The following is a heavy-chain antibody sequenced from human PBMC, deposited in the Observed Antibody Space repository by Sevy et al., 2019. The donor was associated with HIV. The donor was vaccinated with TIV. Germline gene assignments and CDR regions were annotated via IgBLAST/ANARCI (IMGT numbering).Heavy chain of an antibody. J-gene: IGHJ4*02. Sequence: GGSLRLSCTGSGFTFGGYAMSWFRQAPGMGLEWVGFNRSKDYGGAKEYAASVKGSFTISRDDSKSIADLQMNSLKTEDTAVYYCTRGYYYDSSGYSDYWGQGTLVTVSS. CDR2: NRSKDYGGAK. CDR3: TRGYYYDSSGYSDY. D-gene: IGHD3-22*01. V-gene: IGHV3-49*03. CDR1: GFTFGGYA.